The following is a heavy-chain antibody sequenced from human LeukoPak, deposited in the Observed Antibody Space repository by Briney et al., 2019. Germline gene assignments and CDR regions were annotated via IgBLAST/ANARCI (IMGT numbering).Heavy chain of an antibody. CDR1: AGSISSGSW. J-gene: IGHJ4*02. V-gene: IGHV4-4*02. D-gene: IGHD3-10*01. CDR3: ARRSGYYGSGSYYNPFDY. Sequence: SETLSLTCAVSAGSISSGSWWNWVRQPPGKGLEWIGEINHSGSTNYNPSLKSRVTISVDTSKNQFSLKLSSVTAADTAVYYCARRSGYYGSGSYYNPFDYWGQGTLVTVSS. CDR2: INHSGST.